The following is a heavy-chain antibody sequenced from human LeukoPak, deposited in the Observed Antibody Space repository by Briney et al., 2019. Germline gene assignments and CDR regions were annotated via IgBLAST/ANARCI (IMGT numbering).Heavy chain of an antibody. D-gene: IGHD4-23*01. CDR2: MNPNSGRT. Sequence: ASVRVSCKASGYTLTSYDINWVRQATGQGLEWMGWMNPNSGRTGYSQKFQGRITITRNTSISTAYMELSSLRSEDTAVYYCTRETPSRYFDYWGQGTLVTVSS. J-gene: IGHJ4*02. CDR3: TRETPSRYFDY. CDR1: GYTLTSYD. V-gene: IGHV1-8*01.